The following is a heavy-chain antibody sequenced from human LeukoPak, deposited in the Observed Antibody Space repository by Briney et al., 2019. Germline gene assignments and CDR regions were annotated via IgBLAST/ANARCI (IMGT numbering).Heavy chain of an antibody. CDR1: GGSISSGDYY. J-gene: IGHJ3*02. CDR3: ARDPVPAATRMAFDI. Sequence: SETLSLTCTVSGGSISSGDYYWSWIRQPPGKGLEWIGYIYYSGSTYYNPSLKSRVTISVDTSKNQSSLKLSSVTAADTAVYYCARDPVPAATRMAFDIWGQGTMVTVSS. CDR2: IYYSGST. D-gene: IGHD2-2*01. V-gene: IGHV4-30-4*01.